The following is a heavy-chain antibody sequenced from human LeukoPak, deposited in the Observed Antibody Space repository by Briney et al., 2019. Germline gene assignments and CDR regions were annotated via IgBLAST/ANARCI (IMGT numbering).Heavy chain of an antibody. Sequence: ASVTVSCKASGYTFTSYDINWVRQATGQGLEWMGWMNPNSANTGYAQKFQGRVTLTRNTSITTAYMELSSLRSEDTAVYYCARVYNPLVYYMDVWGKGTTVTVSS. V-gene: IGHV1-8*03. CDR2: MNPNSANT. CDR1: GYTFTSYD. CDR3: ARVYNPLVYYMDV. J-gene: IGHJ6*03. D-gene: IGHD1-1*01.